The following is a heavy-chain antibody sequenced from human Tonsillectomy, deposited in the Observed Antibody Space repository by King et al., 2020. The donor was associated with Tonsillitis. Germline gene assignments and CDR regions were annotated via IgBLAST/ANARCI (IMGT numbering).Heavy chain of an antibody. D-gene: IGHD3-3*01. J-gene: IGHJ6*02. CDR1: GFTFSDYY. CDR2: ISSSGSTI. Sequence: QVQLVESGGGLVKPGGSLRLSCAASGFTFSDYYMSWIRQAPGKGLEWVSYISSSGSTIYYADSVKGRFTMSRDNAKNSLYLQMNSLRAEDTAVYYCARDVYDFWSGSSYGMDVWDQGTTVTVSS. V-gene: IGHV3-11*01. CDR3: ARDVYDFWSGSSYGMDV.